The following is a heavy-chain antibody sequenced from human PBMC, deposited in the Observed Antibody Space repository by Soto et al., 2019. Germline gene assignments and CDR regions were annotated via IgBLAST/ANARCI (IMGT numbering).Heavy chain of an antibody. D-gene: IGHD3-22*01. J-gene: IGHJ4*02. Sequence: PGGSLRLSCAASGFTFSSYWMSWVRQAPGKGLEWVANIKQDGSEKYYVDSVKGRFTISRDNAKNSLYLQMNSLRAEDTAVYYCARRQNYYDSSGYYDPQPFDYWGQGT. V-gene: IGHV3-7*01. CDR2: IKQDGSEK. CDR3: ARRQNYYDSSGYYDPQPFDY. CDR1: GFTFSSYW.